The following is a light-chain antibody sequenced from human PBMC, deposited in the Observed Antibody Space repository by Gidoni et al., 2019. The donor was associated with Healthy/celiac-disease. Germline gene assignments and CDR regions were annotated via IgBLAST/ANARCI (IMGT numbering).Light chain of an antibody. V-gene: IGKV1-9*01. CDR2: AAS. CDR3: QQLNSYPWT. CDR1: QGISSY. J-gene: IGKJ1*01. Sequence: DLQLTQSPSFLSASVGDRVTITCRASQGISSYLAWYQQKPGKAPKLLIYAASTLQSGVPSRFSGSGSGTEFTLTISSLQPEDFATYYCQQLNSYPWTFXQXTKVEIK.